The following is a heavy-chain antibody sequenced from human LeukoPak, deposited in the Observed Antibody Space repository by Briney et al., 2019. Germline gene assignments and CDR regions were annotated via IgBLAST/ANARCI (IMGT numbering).Heavy chain of an antibody. V-gene: IGHV4-34*01. CDR1: GGSFSGYY. Sequence: SETLSLTCAVYGGSFSGYYWSWIRQPPGKGLEWIGEINHSGSTNYNPSLKSRVTISVDTSRNQFSLKLSSVTAADTAVYYCARFPPYYDFWSGFPDAFDIWGQGTMVTVSS. J-gene: IGHJ3*02. CDR2: INHSGST. D-gene: IGHD3-3*01. CDR3: ARFPPYYDFWSGFPDAFDI.